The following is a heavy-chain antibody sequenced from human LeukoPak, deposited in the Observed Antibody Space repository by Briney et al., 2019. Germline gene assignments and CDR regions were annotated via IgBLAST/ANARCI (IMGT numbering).Heavy chain of an antibody. CDR1: GFTFDDYG. V-gene: IGHV3-20*04. J-gene: IGHJ4*02. CDR3: ANGYSYGVFDY. D-gene: IGHD5-18*01. CDR2: INWNGGST. Sequence: GGSLRLSCAASGFTFDDYGMSWVRQAPGKGLEWVSGINWNGGSTGYADSVKGRFTISRDNAKNSLYLQMNSLRAEDTALYYCANGYSYGVFDYWGQGTLVTVSS.